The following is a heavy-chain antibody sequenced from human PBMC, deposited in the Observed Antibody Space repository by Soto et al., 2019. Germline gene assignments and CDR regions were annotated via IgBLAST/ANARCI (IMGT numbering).Heavy chain of an antibody. Sequence: SVKVCCKASGGTFSSYAISWVRQAPGQGLEWMGGVIPIFGTANYAQKFQGRVTITADKSTSTAYMELRSLRSEDTAVYYCALGLFGELPQGYYYGMDVWGQGPTVTVS. J-gene: IGHJ6*01. V-gene: IGHV1-69*06. D-gene: IGHD3-10*02. CDR1: GGTFSSYA. CDR2: VIPIFGTA. CDR3: ALGLFGELPQGYYYGMDV.